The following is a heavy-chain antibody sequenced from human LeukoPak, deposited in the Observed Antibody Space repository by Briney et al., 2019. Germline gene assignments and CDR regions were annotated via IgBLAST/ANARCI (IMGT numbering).Heavy chain of an antibody. Sequence: PSETLSLTCTVSGGSISSGDYYWSWIRQPPGKGLEWIGYIYYSGSTYYNPSLKSRVTISVDTSKNQFSLKLSSVTAADTAVYYCARGGDSSGYYSSDYWGQGTLVTASS. D-gene: IGHD3-22*01. J-gene: IGHJ4*02. CDR1: GGSISSGDYY. CDR2: IYYSGST. V-gene: IGHV4-30-4*01. CDR3: ARGGDSSGYYSSDY.